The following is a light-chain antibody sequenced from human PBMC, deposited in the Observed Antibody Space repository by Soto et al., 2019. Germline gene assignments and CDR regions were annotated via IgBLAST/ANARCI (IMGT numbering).Light chain of an antibody. CDR2: DVT. V-gene: IGLV2-11*01. J-gene: IGLJ1*01. Sequence: QSALTQPRSVSGSPGQSVTIPCAGTSSDVGGYNYVSWYQHHPGKAPKLMISDVTKRPSGVPDRFSGSKSGNTASLTISGLQAEDEAAYYCCSYAGGYSYVFGTGTKLTVL. CDR3: CSYAGGYSYV. CDR1: SSDVGGYNY.